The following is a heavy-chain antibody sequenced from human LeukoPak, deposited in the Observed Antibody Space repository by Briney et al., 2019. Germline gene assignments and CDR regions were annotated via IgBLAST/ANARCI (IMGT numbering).Heavy chain of an antibody. CDR1: GDNFSSYSVT. J-gene: IGHJ4*02. CDR2: TYYRSKWSN. D-gene: IGHD4/OR15-4a*01. CDR3: ARASSGAFDS. Sequence: SQTLSLTCALSGDNFSSYSVTWNWLRQSPSRGLEWLGRTYYRSKWSNDYELSVKSRITVNPDTSKNHFSLQLNSVTPEDTAVYYCARASSGAFDSWGQGTLITVSS. V-gene: IGHV6-1*01.